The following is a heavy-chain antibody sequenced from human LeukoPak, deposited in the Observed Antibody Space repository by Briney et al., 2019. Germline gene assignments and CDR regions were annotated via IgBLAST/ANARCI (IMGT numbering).Heavy chain of an antibody. J-gene: IGHJ6*03. V-gene: IGHV4-59*08. CDR1: GGSISSNY. CDR2: IYYSGST. CDR3: ARGAGYYYYYMDV. D-gene: IGHD6-19*01. Sequence: SETLSLTCTVSGGSISSNYWSWIRQPPGKGLEWIGYIYYSGSTYYNPSLKSRVTISVDTSKNHFSLKLSSVTAADTAVYYCARGAGYYYYYMDVWGKGTTVTVSS.